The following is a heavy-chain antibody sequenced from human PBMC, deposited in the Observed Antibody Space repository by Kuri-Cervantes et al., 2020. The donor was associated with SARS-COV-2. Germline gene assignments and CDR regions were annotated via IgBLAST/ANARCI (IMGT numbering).Heavy chain of an antibody. CDR2: IYYSGST. V-gene: IGHV4-59*11. CDR3: ARVLTTVVPGYYYYMDV. J-gene: IGHJ6*03. Sequence: GSLRLSCTVSGGSISSHYWSWIRQPPGKGLEWIGYIYYSGSTNYNPSLKSRVTISVDTSKNQFSLKLSSVTAADTAVYYCARVLTTVVPGYYYYMDVWGKGTTVTVSS. CDR1: GGSISSHY. D-gene: IGHD4-23*01.